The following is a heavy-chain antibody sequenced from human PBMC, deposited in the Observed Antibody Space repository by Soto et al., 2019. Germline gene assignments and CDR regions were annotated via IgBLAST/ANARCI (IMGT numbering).Heavy chain of an antibody. J-gene: IGHJ4*02. V-gene: IGHV4-34*01. D-gene: IGHD3-22*01. CDR3: ARGGGYYDSSGYPGY. Sequence: SETLSLTCAVYGGSFSGYYWSWLRQPPGKGLEWIGEINHSGSTNYNPSLKSRVTISVDTSKNQFSLRLSSVTAADTAVYYCARGGGYYDSSGYPGYWGQGTLVTVSS. CDR1: GGSFSGYY. CDR2: INHSGST.